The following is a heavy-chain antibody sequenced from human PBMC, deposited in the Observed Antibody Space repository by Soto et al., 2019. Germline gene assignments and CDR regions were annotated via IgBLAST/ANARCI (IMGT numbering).Heavy chain of an antibody. CDR3: ARTYNWNYDAFDI. J-gene: IGHJ3*02. CDR2: IYSGGST. Sequence: GGSLRLSCAASGFTVSSNYMSWVRQAPGKGLEWVSVIYSGGSTYYEDYVKGRFSITRDNSKNTLYLQMNSLRAEDTAVYYCARTYNWNYDAFDIWGQGTMVTVSS. D-gene: IGHD1-7*01. CDR1: GFTVSSNY. V-gene: IGHV3-66*02.